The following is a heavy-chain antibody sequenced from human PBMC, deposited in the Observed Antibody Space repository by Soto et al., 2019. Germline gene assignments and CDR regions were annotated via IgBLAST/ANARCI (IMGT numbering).Heavy chain of an antibody. J-gene: IGHJ4*02. CDR1: GDSISKSGYY. V-gene: IGHV4-31*11. CDR2: IYYSGST. Sequence: LSLTCAVSGDSISKSGYYWSWIRQNQGKALEWIGYIYYSGSTFYNPSLKSRVSISLDTSKNQLSLKLTSVTVADTAVYYCARSRGVNNTRRPYYFHSWGQGTMVTVSS. CDR3: ARSRGVNNTRRPYYFHS. D-gene: IGHD2-15*01.